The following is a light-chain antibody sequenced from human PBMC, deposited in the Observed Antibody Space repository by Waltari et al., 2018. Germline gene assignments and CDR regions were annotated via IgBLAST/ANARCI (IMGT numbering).Light chain of an antibody. CDR2: DAS. CDR3: HQSNKWPLT. CDR1: QSVNIN. Sequence: EIVMTQSPATLSVSPGERVTLSCRASQSVNINLAWYQQKPGQAPRVLIYDASSRATGIPARFSASGSGTEFTLTISSLQSEDSAVYYCHQSNKWPLTFGGGTRVEIK. V-gene: IGKV3-15*01. J-gene: IGKJ4*01.